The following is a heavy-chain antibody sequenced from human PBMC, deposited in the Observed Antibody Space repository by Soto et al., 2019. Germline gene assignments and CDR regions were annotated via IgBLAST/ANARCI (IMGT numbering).Heavy chain of an antibody. V-gene: IGHV1-3*01. J-gene: IGHJ3*02. CDR3: ARYPFYDIGALI. D-gene: IGHD3-9*01. CDR2: INAGNGNT. CDR1: GYTFTSYA. Sequence: GASVKVSCKASGYTFTSYAMLWVRQAPGQRLEWMGWINAGNGNTKYSQKFQGRVTMTTDTSTSTAYMELRSLRSDDTAVYYCARYPFYDIGALIWGQGTMVTVSS.